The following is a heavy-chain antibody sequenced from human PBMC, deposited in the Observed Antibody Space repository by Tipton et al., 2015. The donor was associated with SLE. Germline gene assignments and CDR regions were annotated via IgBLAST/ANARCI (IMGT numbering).Heavy chain of an antibody. V-gene: IGHV3-11*05. CDR1: GFTFSDYY. D-gene: IGHD2-8*01. J-gene: IGHJ3*02. CDR3: ARGLRVYAPSDAFDI. Sequence: GSLRLSCAASGFTFSDYYMSWIRQAPGKGLEWVSYISSSSSYTNYADSVKGRFTISRDNAKNSLYLQMNSLRAEDTAVYYCARGLRVYAPSDAFDIWGQGTMVTVSS. CDR2: ISSSSSYT.